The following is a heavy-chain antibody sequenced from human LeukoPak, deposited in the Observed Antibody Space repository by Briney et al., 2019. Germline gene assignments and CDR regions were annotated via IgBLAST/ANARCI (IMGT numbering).Heavy chain of an antibody. CDR1: GFTFSSYE. CDR2: ISATGNTI. Sequence: GGSLRLSCAASGFTFSSYEMNWVRQAPGKGLEWFSYISATGNTIFYADSVKGRFTVSRDNAKNSPYLQMSSLRAEDTAVYYCARGLGINGLALDMWGQGTMVTVSS. D-gene: IGHD3-10*01. CDR3: ARGLGINGLALDM. V-gene: IGHV3-48*03. J-gene: IGHJ3*02.